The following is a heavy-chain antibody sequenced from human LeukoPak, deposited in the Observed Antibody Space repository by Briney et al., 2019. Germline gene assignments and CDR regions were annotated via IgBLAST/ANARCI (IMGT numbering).Heavy chain of an antibody. V-gene: IGHV3-23*01. CDR3: ARPRLEYCSGGSCFDAFDI. CDR2: ISGSGGST. CDR1: GFTFSSYA. Sequence: GGSLRLSCAASGFTFSSYAMSWVRQAPGKGLEWVSGISGSGGSTDYADSLKGRFTISRDNSKNTLYLQVNSLRAEDTAVYSCARPRLEYCSGGSCFDAFDIWGQGTMVTVSS. J-gene: IGHJ3*02. D-gene: IGHD2-15*01.